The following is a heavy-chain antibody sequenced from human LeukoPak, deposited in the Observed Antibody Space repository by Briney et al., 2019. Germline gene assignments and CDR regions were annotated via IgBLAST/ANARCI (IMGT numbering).Heavy chain of an antibody. D-gene: IGHD3-22*01. Sequence: ASVTVSCKASGYTFTSYAISWVRQAPGQGLEWMGWISAYNGDTNYAQKLQGRVTMTTDTSTSTAYMELRSLRSDDTAVYYCARAERGGDYYDPDWYFDLWGRGTRVTVSS. V-gene: IGHV1-18*01. CDR3: ARAERGGDYYDPDWYFDL. CDR2: ISAYNGDT. J-gene: IGHJ2*01. CDR1: GYTFTSYA.